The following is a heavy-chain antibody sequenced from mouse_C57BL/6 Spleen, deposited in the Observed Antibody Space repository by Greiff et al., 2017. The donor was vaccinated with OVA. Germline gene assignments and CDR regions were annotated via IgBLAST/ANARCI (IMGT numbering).Heavy chain of an antibody. D-gene: IGHD1-1*01. J-gene: IGHJ2*01. CDR1: GYTFTDYY. CDR2: INPYHGGT. V-gene: IGHV1-19*01. CDR3: ANGYYYGSVNYFDY. Sequence: EVQLQQSGPVLVKPGASVKMSCKASGYTFTDYYMNWVKQSHGKSLEWVGVINPYHGGTSYTQKFKGKATLTVDKSASTAYMEHNSLTSEDSAVYYCANGYYYGSVNYFDYWGQGTTLTVSS.